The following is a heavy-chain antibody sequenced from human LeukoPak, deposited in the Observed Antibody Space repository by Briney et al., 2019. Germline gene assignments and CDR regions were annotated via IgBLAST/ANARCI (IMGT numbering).Heavy chain of an antibody. CDR3: ATPLDYDSSGYYKN. J-gene: IGHJ4*02. D-gene: IGHD3-22*01. V-gene: IGHV4-4*07. CDR1: GGSISSYY. Sequence: PSETLSLTXTVSGGSISSYYWSWIRQPAGKGLEWIGRIYTSGSTNYNPSLKSRVTMSVDTSKNQFSLKLSSVTAADTAVYYCATPLDYDSSGYYKNWGQGTLVTVSS. CDR2: IYTSGST.